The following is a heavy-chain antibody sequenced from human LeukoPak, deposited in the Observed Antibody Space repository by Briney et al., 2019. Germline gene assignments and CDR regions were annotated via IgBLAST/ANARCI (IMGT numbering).Heavy chain of an antibody. CDR3: ARDLFTSDDSSGYAY. Sequence: GGSLRLSCVASGFTFSTSWMTWVRQAPGKGLEWVANINQDGSEEKYADSVKGRFTIFRDNTRNSVYLQMNRLRVDDTAVYYCARDLFTSDDSSGYAYWGQGTLVTVSS. CDR1: GFTFSTSW. CDR2: INQDGSEE. J-gene: IGHJ4*02. D-gene: IGHD3-22*01. V-gene: IGHV3-7*01.